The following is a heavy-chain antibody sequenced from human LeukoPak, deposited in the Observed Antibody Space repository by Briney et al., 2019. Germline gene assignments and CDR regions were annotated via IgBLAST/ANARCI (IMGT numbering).Heavy chain of an antibody. Sequence: SETLSLTCTVSGGSISSGGYYWSWIRQPPGKGLEWIGYIYHSGSTYYDPSLKSRVTISVDRSKNQFSLKLSSVTAADTAVYYCARVVPAENWFDPWGQGTLVTVSS. CDR1: GGSISSGGYY. V-gene: IGHV4-30-2*01. D-gene: IGHD2-2*01. CDR2: IYHSGST. J-gene: IGHJ5*02. CDR3: ARVVPAENWFDP.